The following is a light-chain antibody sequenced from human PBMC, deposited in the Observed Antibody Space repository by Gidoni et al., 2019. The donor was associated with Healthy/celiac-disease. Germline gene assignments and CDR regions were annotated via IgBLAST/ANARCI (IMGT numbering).Light chain of an antibody. CDR1: SSDVGGYNY. V-gene: IGLV2-14*01. Sequence: QSALTQPASVSGSPGQPITISCTGTSSDVGGYNYVSWYQQHPGKAPNIMIDYVSNRPSGVSNRFSGSKSGNTASLTISGLQAEDEADYYCSSYTSSSIWVFGGWTKLTVL. J-gene: IGLJ3*02. CDR3: SSYTSSSIWV. CDR2: YVS.